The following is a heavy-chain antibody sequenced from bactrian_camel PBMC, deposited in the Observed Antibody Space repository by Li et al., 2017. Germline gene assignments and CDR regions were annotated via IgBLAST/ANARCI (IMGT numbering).Heavy chain of an antibody. J-gene: IGHJ4*01. D-gene: IGHD4*01. CDR2: IYTQDGRA. CDR1: SATSNTYY. Sequence: VQLVESGGGSVQAGGSLRLSCASSSATSNTYYMGWFRQAPGKEREGVASIYTQDGRAAYADSVKGRFTISQDKAKNSVYLQMNNLKPEDTATYYCAAIEYPNGARYCDGNESEYDYTDWGQGTQVTVSS. CDR3: AAIEYPNGARYCDGNESEYDYTD. V-gene: IGHV3S40*01.